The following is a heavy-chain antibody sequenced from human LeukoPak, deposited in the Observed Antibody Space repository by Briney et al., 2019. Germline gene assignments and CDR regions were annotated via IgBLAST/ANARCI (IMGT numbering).Heavy chain of an antibody. CDR3: ARALGYYDFWSGSSSPSNWFDP. J-gene: IGHJ5*02. CDR1: GGSINFYY. D-gene: IGHD3-3*01. Sequence: KPSETLSLTCTVSGGSINFYYWSWIRQSPGKGLEWIGNIYYSGSINYNPSLKSRVTISVDTSKNQFSLILSSVTAADTAVYYRARALGYYDFWSGSSSPSNWFDPWGQGTLVTVSS. CDR2: IYYSGSI. V-gene: IGHV4-59*01.